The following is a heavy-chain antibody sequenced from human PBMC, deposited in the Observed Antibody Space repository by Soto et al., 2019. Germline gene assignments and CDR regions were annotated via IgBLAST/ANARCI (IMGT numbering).Heavy chain of an antibody. CDR1: GYTFTSYA. CDR3: ARPPGYISDWQYFDL. J-gene: IGHJ4*02. D-gene: IGHD2-21*02. V-gene: IGHV1-3*01. CDR2: INAGNGNT. Sequence: ASVNVSCKASGYTFTSYAMHWVRQAPGQRLEWMGWINAGNGNTKYSQKFQGRVTITRDTSASTAYMELSSLRSEDTAVYYCARPPGYISDWQYFDLWGQGTLVTVSS.